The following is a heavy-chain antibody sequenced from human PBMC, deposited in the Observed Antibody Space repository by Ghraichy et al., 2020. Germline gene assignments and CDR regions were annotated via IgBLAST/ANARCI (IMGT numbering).Heavy chain of an antibody. CDR2: INQDGSET. Sequence: GGSLRLSCAASGFTFSNYWMSWVRQAPGKGLEWVANINQDGSETYYVDSVKGRFTISRDNARNSLYLQMNSLRAEDTAVYYCARDGGVAKPDYWGQGTLVTVSS. J-gene: IGHJ4*02. CDR1: GFTFSNYW. D-gene: IGHD3-3*01. V-gene: IGHV3-7*01. CDR3: ARDGGVAKPDY.